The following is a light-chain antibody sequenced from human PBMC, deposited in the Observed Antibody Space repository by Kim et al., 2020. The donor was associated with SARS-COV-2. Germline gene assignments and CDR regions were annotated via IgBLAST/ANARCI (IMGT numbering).Light chain of an antibody. J-gene: IGKJ1*01. Sequence: DIQMTQSPSSLSASVGDRVTITCRASQSVSTYLNWYQHKPGRAPKLLIYGVSNLHSAVPPRFSGSGSETEFTLTISSLQPEDFATYYCQQTAHTPGWTFGQGTKVDIK. V-gene: IGKV1-39*01. CDR1: QSVSTY. CDR2: GVS. CDR3: QQTAHTPGWT.